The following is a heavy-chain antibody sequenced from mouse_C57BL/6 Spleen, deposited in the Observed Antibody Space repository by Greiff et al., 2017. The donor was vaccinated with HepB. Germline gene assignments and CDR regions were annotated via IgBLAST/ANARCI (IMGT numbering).Heavy chain of an antibody. D-gene: IGHD1-1*01. CDR1: GYSITSGYY. CDR3: ARFTTVVAKCFDY. CDR2: ISYDGSN. Sequence: EVKLLESGPGLVKPSQSLSLTCSVTGYSITSGYYWNWIRQFPGNKLEWMGYISYDGSNNYNPSLKNRISITRDTSKNQFFLKLNSVTTEDTATYYCARFTTVVAKCFDYWGQGTTLTVSS. J-gene: IGHJ2*01. V-gene: IGHV3-6*01.